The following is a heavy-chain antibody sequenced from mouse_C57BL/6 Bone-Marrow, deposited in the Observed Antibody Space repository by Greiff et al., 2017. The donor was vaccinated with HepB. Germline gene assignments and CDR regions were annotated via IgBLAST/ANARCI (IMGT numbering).Heavy chain of an antibody. D-gene: IGHD1-1*01. Sequence: QVQLQQPGAELVKPGASVKMSCKASGYTFTSYWITWVKQRPGQGLEWIGDIYPGSGSTNYNEKFKSKATLTVDTSSSTAYMQLSSLTSEDSAVYYSARRSYYGSSPAWFAYWGQGTLVTVSA. J-gene: IGHJ3*01. CDR1: GYTFTSYW. CDR2: IYPGSGST. V-gene: IGHV1-55*01. CDR3: ARRSYYGSSPAWFAY.